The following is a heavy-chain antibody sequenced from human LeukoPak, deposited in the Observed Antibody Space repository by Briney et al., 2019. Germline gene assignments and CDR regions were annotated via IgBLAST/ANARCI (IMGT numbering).Heavy chain of an antibody. J-gene: IGHJ4*02. V-gene: IGHV1-69*05. CDR3: ARCSSGGCFFDF. CDR2: IIPMLNKA. CDR1: GGTFSGYV. D-gene: IGHD2-15*01. Sequence: SVKVSCKASGGTFSGYVISWVRQAPGQGLEWMGGIIPMLNKANYAQKFQGRVTVTTDESTSTANMELRSLRSEDTAIYYCARCSSGGCFFDFWAQGTLVTASS.